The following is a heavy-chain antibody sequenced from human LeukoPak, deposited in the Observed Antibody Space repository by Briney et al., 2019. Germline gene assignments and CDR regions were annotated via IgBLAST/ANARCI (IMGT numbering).Heavy chain of an antibody. V-gene: IGHV3-33*01. D-gene: IGHD4-11*01. J-gene: IGHJ4*02. CDR2: IWSDGTNQ. CDR1: KFTFSHYG. CDR3: ARDAQRGLDYSNSLEY. Sequence: GGSLRLSCAASKFTFSHYGMHWVRQAPGKGLRWVAVIWSDGTNQYYADSVKGRFTISRDNFNNMVYLQMNSLRVDDTGVYYCARDAQRGLDYSNSLEYWGQGALVTVSS.